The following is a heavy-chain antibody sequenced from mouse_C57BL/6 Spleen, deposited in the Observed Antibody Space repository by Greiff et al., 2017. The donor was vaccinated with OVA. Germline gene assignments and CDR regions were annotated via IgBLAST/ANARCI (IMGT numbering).Heavy chain of an antibody. J-gene: IGHJ1*03. CDR2: INPNYGTT. D-gene: IGHD1-1*01. CDR3: ARSNYYGSSYDWYFDV. Sequence: EVKLLESGPELVKPGASVKISCKASGYSFTDYNMNWVKQSNGKSLEWIGVINPNYGTTSYNQKFKGKATLTVDQSSSTAYMQLNSLTSEDSAVYYCARSNYYGSSYDWYFDVWGTGTTVTVSS. CDR1: GYSFTDYN. V-gene: IGHV1-39*01.